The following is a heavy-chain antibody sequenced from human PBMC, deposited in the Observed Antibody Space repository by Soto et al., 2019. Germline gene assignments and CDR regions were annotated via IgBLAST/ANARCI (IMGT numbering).Heavy chain of an antibody. D-gene: IGHD6-13*01. CDR3: ARVRHSSSYWFDP. CDR2: INHSGST. Sequence: ASDSLSLTCAVYGGSVSGYYWSGIRQPPGKGLEWIGEINHSGSTNYNPSLKSRVTISADTSKNQFSLKLSSVPAADTAVYYCARVRHSSSYWFDPWGQRTLVTVSS. V-gene: IGHV4-34*01. CDR1: GGSVSGYY. J-gene: IGHJ5*02.